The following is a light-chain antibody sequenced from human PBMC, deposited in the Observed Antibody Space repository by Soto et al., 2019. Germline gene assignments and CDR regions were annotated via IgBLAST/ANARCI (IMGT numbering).Light chain of an antibody. CDR2: GNS. V-gene: IGLV1-40*01. Sequence: QSVLTQPPSVSGAPGQRVTISCTGSRSNIGTGYDVHWYQQLPGTAPKLLIYGNSNRPSGVPDRFSGSKSGTSASLAITGIQAEDDADSYCKSYDRSLSEYVFGTGTKVTV. CDR1: RSNIGTGYD. CDR3: KSYDRSLSEYV. J-gene: IGLJ1*01.